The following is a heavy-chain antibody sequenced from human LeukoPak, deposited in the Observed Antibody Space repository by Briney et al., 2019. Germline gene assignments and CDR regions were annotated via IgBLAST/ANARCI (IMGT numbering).Heavy chain of an antibody. Sequence: PSETLSLTCTASGGCISTYYRSWVRQPPGKGLEWIGYIYYSGSTNYNASLKSRVTISVDTSKNQFSLKLSSVTAADTAVYYCARAEQWLGRYYYYYGMDVWGQGTTVTVSS. CDR1: GGCISTYY. D-gene: IGHD6-19*01. CDR3: ARAEQWLGRYYYYYGMDV. J-gene: IGHJ6*02. CDR2: IYYSGST. V-gene: IGHV4-59*01.